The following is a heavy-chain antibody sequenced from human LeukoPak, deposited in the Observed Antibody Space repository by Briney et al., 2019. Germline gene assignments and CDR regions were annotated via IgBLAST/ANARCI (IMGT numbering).Heavy chain of an antibody. V-gene: IGHV3-66*01. CDR2: IYSGGST. CDR1: EFSVGSNY. D-gene: IGHD6-13*01. Sequence: GGSLRLSCAASEFSVGSNYMTWVRQAPGKGLEWVSVIYSGGSTYYADSVKGRFTISRDNSKNTLYLQMTSLRVDDTSIYFCAKDKVRYYTSRWSGLVDTWGQGTLVTVSS. J-gene: IGHJ5*02. CDR3: AKDKVRYYTSRWSGLVDT.